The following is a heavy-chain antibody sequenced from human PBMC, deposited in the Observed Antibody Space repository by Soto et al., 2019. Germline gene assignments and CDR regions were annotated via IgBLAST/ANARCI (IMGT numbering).Heavy chain of an antibody. CDR2: ISYSGNT. J-gene: IGHJ4*02. CDR3: ATSSGPQSPIGDH. V-gene: IGHV4-59*08. Sequence: QVQLQESGPGLVKPSETLSLTCTVSGVSITSYYWSWIRQSPGKGLEWIGFISYSGNTNYNPSLRSRVIISRDTSRTEFSLRLTSVTAADTAVYYSATSSGPQSPIGDHWGQGTLVTVSS. CDR1: GVSITSYY. D-gene: IGHD6-19*01.